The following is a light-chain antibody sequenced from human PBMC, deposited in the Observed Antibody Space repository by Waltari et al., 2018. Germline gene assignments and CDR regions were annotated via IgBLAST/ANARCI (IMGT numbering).Light chain of an antibody. CDR3: LLYFGGVQV. CDR1: TGAVPSGHH. V-gene: IGLV7-43*01. Sequence: QTVVTQEPSLTVSPGGTVTLTCASSTGAVPSGHHANWFRQKRGQPPRALIYSTTEKHSWTPVRFSGSLLGGKAALTLSVVQPEDEAVYYCLLYFGGVQVFGGGTKLTVL. CDR2: STT. J-gene: IGLJ3*02.